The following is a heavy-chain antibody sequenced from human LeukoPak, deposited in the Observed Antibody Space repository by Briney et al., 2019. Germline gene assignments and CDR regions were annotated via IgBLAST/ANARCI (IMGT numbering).Heavy chain of an antibody. J-gene: IGHJ4*02. V-gene: IGHV3-30*18. Sequence: PGGSLRLSCAASGFTFSSYGMHWVRQAPGKGLEWVAVISYDGSNKYYADSVKGRFTISRDNSKNTLYLQMNSLRAEDTAVYYCAKSRLRQMGYYDSSGPFDYWGQGTLVTVSS. CDR3: AKSRLRQMGYYDSSGPFDY. D-gene: IGHD3-22*01. CDR2: ISYDGSNK. CDR1: GFTFSSYG.